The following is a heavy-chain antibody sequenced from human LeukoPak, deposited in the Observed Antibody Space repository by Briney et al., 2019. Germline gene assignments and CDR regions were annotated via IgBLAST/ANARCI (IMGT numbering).Heavy chain of an antibody. CDR1: GFTFSSYA. D-gene: IGHD6-19*01. V-gene: IGHV3-30*04. CDR3: ARDSHGRRVAVAGPLSY. J-gene: IGHJ4*02. CDR2: ISYDGSNK. Sequence: GGSLRLSCAASGFTFSSYAMHWVRQAPGKGLEWVAVISYDGSNKYYADSVKGRFTISRDNSKNTLHLQMNSLRAEDTAVYYCARDSHGRRVAVAGPLSYWGQGTLVTVSS.